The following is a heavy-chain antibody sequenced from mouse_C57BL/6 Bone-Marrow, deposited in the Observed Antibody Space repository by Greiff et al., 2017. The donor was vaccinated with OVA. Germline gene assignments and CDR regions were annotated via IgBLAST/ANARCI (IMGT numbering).Heavy chain of an antibody. Sequence: EVKLQESGPGLVKPSQSLSLTCSVTGYSITSGYYWNWIRQFPGNKLEWMGYISYDGSNNYNPSLKNRISITRDTSKNQFFLKLNSVTTEDTATYYCARELLYFDYWGQGTTLTVSS. J-gene: IGHJ2*01. CDR1: GYSITSGYY. CDR2: ISYDGSN. D-gene: IGHD1-1*01. V-gene: IGHV3-6*01. CDR3: ARELLYFDY.